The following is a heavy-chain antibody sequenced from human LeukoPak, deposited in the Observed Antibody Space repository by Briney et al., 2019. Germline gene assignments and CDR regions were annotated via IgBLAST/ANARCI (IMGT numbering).Heavy chain of an antibody. Sequence: HPGGSLRLSCAASGFTFSSYEMNWVRQAPGKGLEWVSYISSSGSTIYYADSVKGRFTISRDNAKNSLYLQMNSLRAEDTAVYYCARGYSSGWYFGYWGQGILVTASS. CDR2: ISSSGSTI. J-gene: IGHJ4*02. V-gene: IGHV3-48*03. CDR1: GFTFSSYE. CDR3: ARGYSSGWYFGY. D-gene: IGHD6-19*01.